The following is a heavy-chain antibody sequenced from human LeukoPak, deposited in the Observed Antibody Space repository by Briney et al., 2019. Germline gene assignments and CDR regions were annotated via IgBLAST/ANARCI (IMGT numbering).Heavy chain of an antibody. Sequence: ASVKVSCKASGYTFTSYAMHWVRQAPGQRLEWMGWINAGNGNTKYSQRFQGRVDITRDTSASTAYMELSSLRSEDTAVYYCARDYYDSSGYSYWGQGTLVTVSS. D-gene: IGHD3-22*01. V-gene: IGHV1-3*01. CDR2: INAGNGNT. CDR3: ARDYYDSSGYSY. J-gene: IGHJ4*02. CDR1: GYTFTSYA.